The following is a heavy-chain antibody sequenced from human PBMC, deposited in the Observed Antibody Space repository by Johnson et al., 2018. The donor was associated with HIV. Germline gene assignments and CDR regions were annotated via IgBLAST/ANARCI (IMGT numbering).Heavy chain of an antibody. CDR1: RFTFSFYA. V-gene: IGHV3-7*01. J-gene: IGHJ3*02. CDR2: IKQDGSEK. Sequence: VQLVESGGGVAQPGRSLRLSCAASRFTFSFYAMHWVRQAPGKGLEWVANIKQDGSEKYYVDSVKGRFTISRDNAKNSLYLQMNSLRAEDTAVDYCARAGLDAFDIWGQGTMVTVSS. CDR3: ARAGLDAFDI.